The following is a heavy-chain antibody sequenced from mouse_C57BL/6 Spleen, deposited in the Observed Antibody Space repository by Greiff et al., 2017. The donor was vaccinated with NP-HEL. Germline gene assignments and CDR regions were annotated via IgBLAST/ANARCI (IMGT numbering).Heavy chain of an antibody. J-gene: IGHJ3*01. CDR2: IRSKSNNYAT. CDR3: VRQVYYGYESFAY. D-gene: IGHD2-2*01. V-gene: IGHV10-1*01. Sequence: EVQVVESGGGLVQPKGSLKLSCAASGFSFNTYAMNWVRQAPGKGLEWVARIRSKSNNYATYYADSVKDRFTISRDDSESMLYLQMNNLKTEDTAMYYCVRQVYYGYESFAYWGQGTLVTVSA. CDR1: GFSFNTYA.